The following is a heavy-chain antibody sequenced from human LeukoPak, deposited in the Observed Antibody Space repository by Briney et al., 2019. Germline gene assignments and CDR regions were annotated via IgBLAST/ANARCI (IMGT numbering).Heavy chain of an antibody. CDR2: IIPIFGTA. D-gene: IGHD5-24*01. V-gene: IGHV1-69*05. CDR1: GGTFSSYA. J-gene: IGHJ5*02. CDR3: ARGRANSEGYNDPPYH. Sequence: SVKVSCKASGGTFSSYAISWVRQAPGQGLEWMGRIIPIFGTANYAQKFQGRVTITTDESTSTAYMELSSLRSEDTAVYYCARGRANSEGYNDPPYHWGQGTLVTVSS.